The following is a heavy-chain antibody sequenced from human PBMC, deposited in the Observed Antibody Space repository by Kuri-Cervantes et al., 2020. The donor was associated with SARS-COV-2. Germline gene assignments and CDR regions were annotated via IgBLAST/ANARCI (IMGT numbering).Heavy chain of an antibody. CDR1: GGSISSSSYY. CDR2: IYYSGST. J-gene: IGHJ5*02. V-gene: IGHV4-39*01. CDR3: ARREVVAATNWFDP. Sequence: SETLSLTCTVSGGSISSSSYYWGWIRQPPGKGLEWIGSIYYSGSTYYNPSLKSRVTISVDTSKNQFSLKLSSVTAADTAVYYCARREVVAATNWFDPWGQGTLVTVSS. D-gene: IGHD2-15*01.